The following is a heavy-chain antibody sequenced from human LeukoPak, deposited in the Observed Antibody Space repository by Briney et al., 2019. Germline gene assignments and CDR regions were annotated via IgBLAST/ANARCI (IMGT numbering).Heavy chain of an antibody. J-gene: IGHJ4*02. D-gene: IGHD3-22*01. Sequence: GGSLRLSCAASGFTFDDYGMSWVRQAPGKGLEWVSGINWNGGSTGYADSVKGRFTISRDSAKNSLYLQMKSLRAEDTAVYYCARDLYDSSGYYVGFDYWGQGTLVTVSS. CDR2: INWNGGST. CDR1: GFTFDDYG. V-gene: IGHV3-20*04. CDR3: ARDLYDSSGYYVGFDY.